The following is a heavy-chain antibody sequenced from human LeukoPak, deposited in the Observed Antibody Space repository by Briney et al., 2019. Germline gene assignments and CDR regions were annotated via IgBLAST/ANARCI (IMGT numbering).Heavy chain of an antibody. CDR3: AKDQYYYDSSGYIRDY. Sequence: GGSLRLSCAASGFTFSSYGMHWVRQAPGKGLEWVAVISYDGSNKYYADSVEGRFTISRDNSKNTLYLQMNSLRAEGTAVYYCAKDQYYYDSSGYIRDYWGQGTLVTVSS. V-gene: IGHV3-30*18. J-gene: IGHJ4*02. D-gene: IGHD3-22*01. CDR1: GFTFSSYG. CDR2: ISYDGSNK.